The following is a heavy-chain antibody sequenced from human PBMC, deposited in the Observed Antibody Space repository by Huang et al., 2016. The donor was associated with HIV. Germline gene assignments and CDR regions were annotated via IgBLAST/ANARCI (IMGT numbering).Heavy chain of an antibody. V-gene: IGHV1-69*01. CDR3: ARGRTRSSLYDSYYGLDV. CDR1: GGTFSTYA. D-gene: IGHD6-6*01. Sequence: QVQLVQSGAEVKKPGSSVKVSCKASGGTFSTYAISWVRQAPGQGLEGMGGIIPIFGTANYAKKFQGTVTITADEFTSTAYMELSSLRSEDTALYYCARGRTRSSLYDSYYGLDVWGQGTTVTVSS. J-gene: IGHJ6*02. CDR2: IIPIFGTA.